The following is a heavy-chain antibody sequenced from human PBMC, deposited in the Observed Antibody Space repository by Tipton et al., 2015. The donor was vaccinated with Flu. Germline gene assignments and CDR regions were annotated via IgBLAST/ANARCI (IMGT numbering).Heavy chain of an antibody. J-gene: IGHJ4*02. CDR3: ARRGAAITHYFDY. V-gene: IGHV3-20*04. Sequence: VQLVQSGGGVVRPGGSLRLSCAASGFAFDDYAMSWVRQAPGKGLEWVSGLNWNGGNSGYADSVKGRFTISRDNAKNSLYLQMNSLRAEDTALYYCARRGAAITHYFDYWGQGTLVTVSS. CDR2: LNWNGGNS. D-gene: IGHD3-16*01. CDR1: GFAFDDYA.